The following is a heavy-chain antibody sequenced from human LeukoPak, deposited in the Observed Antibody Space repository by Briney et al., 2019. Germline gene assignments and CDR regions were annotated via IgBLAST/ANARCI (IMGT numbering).Heavy chain of an antibody. V-gene: IGHV1-2*02. CDR1: GYSFTDYY. D-gene: IGHD2-21*01. CDR3: ARADRLHGGPYLIGP. Sequence: ASVKVSCKTSGYSFTDYYMHWVRQAPEQGLEWMGWINPNSGGTSSAQKFQGRVTMTRDTSITTVYMEMSWLTSDDTAIYYCARADRLHGGPYLIGPWGQGTLVTVSS. J-gene: IGHJ5*02. CDR2: INPNSGGT.